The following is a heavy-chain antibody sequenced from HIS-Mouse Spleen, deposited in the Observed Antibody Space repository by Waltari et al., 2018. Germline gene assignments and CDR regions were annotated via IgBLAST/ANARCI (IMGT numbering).Heavy chain of an antibody. Sequence: QVQLVQSGAEVKKPGASVKVSCKASGYTFTGYYMHWVRQAPGQGLEGMGWINPNSGGANYAKKFQGRVTMTRDTSISTAYMELSRLRSDDTAVYYCAREIPYSSSWYDWYFDLWGRGTLVTVSS. CDR2: INPNSGGA. J-gene: IGHJ2*01. CDR1: GYTFTGYY. V-gene: IGHV1-2*02. D-gene: IGHD6-13*01. CDR3: AREIPYSSSWYDWYFDL.